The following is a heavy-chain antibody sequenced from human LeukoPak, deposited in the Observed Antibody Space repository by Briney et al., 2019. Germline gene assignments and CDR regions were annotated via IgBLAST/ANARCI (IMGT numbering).Heavy chain of an antibody. V-gene: IGHV4-61*02. Sequence: SETLSLTCTVSGGSISSGSYYWSWIRQPAGKGLEWIGRIYTSGSTNYNPSLKSRVTISVDTSKNQFSLKLSSVTAADTAVYYCARAHSDMVDPWGQGTLVTVSS. J-gene: IGHJ5*02. D-gene: IGHD3-9*01. CDR1: GGSISSGSYY. CDR2: IYTSGST. CDR3: ARAHSDMVDP.